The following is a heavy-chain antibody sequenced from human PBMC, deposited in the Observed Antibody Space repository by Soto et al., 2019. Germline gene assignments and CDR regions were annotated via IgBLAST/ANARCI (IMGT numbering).Heavy chain of an antibody. CDR2: ISSSSSYT. J-gene: IGHJ4*02. D-gene: IGHD5-12*01. CDR1: GFTFSDYY. Sequence: QVQLVESGGGLVKPGGSLRLSCAASGFTFSDYYMSWIRQAPGKGLEWVSYISSSSSYTNYADSVKGRITISRDNAKTSQYLQLNRLRAEDTAVYYCARDLHSYSGYEYVDYWGQGTLVTVSS. CDR3: ARDLHSYSGYEYVDY. V-gene: IGHV3-11*05.